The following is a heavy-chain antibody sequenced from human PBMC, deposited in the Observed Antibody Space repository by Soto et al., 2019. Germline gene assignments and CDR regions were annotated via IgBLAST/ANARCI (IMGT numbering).Heavy chain of an antibody. CDR3: VRKIPGTRPFDY. CDR1: GFTFDTYA. Sequence: GGSLRLSCAASGFTFDTYAMNWVRQAPGKGLAWVSAIGTDSNTYYADSVKGRFTISRYNSRTTLYLQMNSLRAEDTALYYCVRKIPGTRPFDYWGQGTLVTVSS. J-gene: IGHJ4*01. CDR2: IGTDSNT. V-gene: IGHV3-23*01.